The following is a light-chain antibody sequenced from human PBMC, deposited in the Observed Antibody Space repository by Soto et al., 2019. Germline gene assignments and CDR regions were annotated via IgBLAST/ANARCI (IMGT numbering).Light chain of an antibody. CDR2: GAS. CDR1: QGVSRK. Sequence: EIVMTQSQATLSVAPGERVTFSCRASQGVSRKLAWYQHKPGQAPRLLISGASTGATGIPARFSGSGSGTEFTLTISSLQSEDCAVYYCQQYYTWPITFGGGTKVDIK. V-gene: IGKV3-15*01. CDR3: QQYYTWPIT. J-gene: IGKJ4*01.